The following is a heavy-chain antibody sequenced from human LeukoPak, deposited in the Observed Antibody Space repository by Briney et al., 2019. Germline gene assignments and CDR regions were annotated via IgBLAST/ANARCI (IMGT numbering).Heavy chain of an antibody. D-gene: IGHD3-22*01. CDR2: ISSSGSTI. J-gene: IGHJ5*02. CDR1: GFTFSSYE. Sequence: PGGSLRLSCAASGFTFSSYEMNWVRQAPRKGLEWVSYISSSGSTIYYADSVKGRFTISRDNAKNTLNLQMNSLRAEDTAVYYCARDLGQYYDTSDNWFDPWGQGTLVTVSS. V-gene: IGHV3-48*03. CDR3: ARDLGQYYDTSDNWFDP.